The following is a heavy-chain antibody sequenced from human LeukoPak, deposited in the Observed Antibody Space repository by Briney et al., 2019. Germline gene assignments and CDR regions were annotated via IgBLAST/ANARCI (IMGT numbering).Heavy chain of an antibody. CDR3: ARGRVGPYPGTYY. CDR2: IYSGGTT. D-gene: IGHD1-26*01. CDR1: GFTVSSNY. J-gene: IGHJ4*02. V-gene: IGHV3-66*01. Sequence: PGGSPRLSCAASGFTVSSNYMSWVRQAPGMGLEWVSVIYSGGTTYYADSVKGRFTISRDNSKNTLYLQMNTLRVEDTAVYYCARGRVGPYPGTYYWGQGTLVTVSS.